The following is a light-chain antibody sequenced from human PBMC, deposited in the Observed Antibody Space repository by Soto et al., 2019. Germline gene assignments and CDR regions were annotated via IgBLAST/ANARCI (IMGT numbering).Light chain of an antibody. CDR1: SSDVGGYNY. J-gene: IGLJ1*01. CDR2: DVS. V-gene: IGLV2-14*01. CDR3: SSYTSSSTPV. Sequence: QSVLTQPASVSGSPGQSITISCTGTSSDVGGYNYVSWYQQHPGKAPKLMIYDVSNRPSGVSNRFSGSKSGNTASLTISGLQGEDEADYYCSSYTSSSTPVFGTGTKLTVL.